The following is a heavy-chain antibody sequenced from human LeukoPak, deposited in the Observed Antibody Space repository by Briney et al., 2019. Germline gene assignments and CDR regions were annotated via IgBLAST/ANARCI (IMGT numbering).Heavy chain of an antibody. CDR3: ARQSDYYDSSGSVEY. CDR2: VYYSGST. V-gene: IGHV4-39*01. D-gene: IGHD3-22*01. Sequence: PSETLSLTCTVSGGSISTSSYCWGWIRQPPGKGLEWIGSVYYSGSTYYNPSLKSRVTISVDTSKNQSSLKLSSVTAADTAVYYCARQSDYYDSSGSVEYWGQGTLVTVSS. CDR1: GGSISTSSYC. J-gene: IGHJ4*02.